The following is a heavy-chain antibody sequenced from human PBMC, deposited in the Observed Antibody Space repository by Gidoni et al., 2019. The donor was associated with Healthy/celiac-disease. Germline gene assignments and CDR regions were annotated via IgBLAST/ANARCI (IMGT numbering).Heavy chain of an antibody. D-gene: IGHD6-13*01. V-gene: IGHV3-21*01. CDR2: ISSSSSYI. CDR3: ARDLGAAAGTSGDAFDI. J-gene: IGHJ3*02. Sequence: EVQLVESGGGLVKPGGSMRLSCAASGFTFSSYSMNWVRKAPGKGLEWVSSISSSSSYIYYADSVKGRFTISRENAKNSLYLQMNSLRAEDTAVSYCARDLGAAAGTSGDAFDIWGQGTMVTVSS. CDR1: GFTFSSYS.